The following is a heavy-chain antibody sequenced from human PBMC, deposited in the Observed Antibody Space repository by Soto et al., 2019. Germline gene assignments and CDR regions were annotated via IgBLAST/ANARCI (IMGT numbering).Heavy chain of an antibody. Sequence: QVQLQQWGAGLLKPSETLSLTCAVYGGSFSGYYWSWIRQPPGKGLEWIGEINHSGSTNYNPSLKSRVTISVDTSKNQFSLKLSSVTAADTAVYYCARGRPAYYDYILGSYRIDYWGQGTLVTVSS. J-gene: IGHJ4*02. V-gene: IGHV4-34*01. CDR1: GGSFSGYY. D-gene: IGHD3-16*02. CDR2: INHSGST. CDR3: ARGRPAYYDYILGSYRIDY.